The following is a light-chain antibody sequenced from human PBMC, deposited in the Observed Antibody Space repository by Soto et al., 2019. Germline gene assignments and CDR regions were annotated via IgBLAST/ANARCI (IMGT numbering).Light chain of an antibody. V-gene: IGKV1-27*01. CDR3: QQYNGAPLT. Sequence: DIQMTQSPSSLSASVGDRVTITCRASQGINNYLAWYQQKPGKVPKLLIYAASTLRSGVPSRFSGSGSGTDFTLTISSLQPEDVTTYYCQQYNGAPLTFGPGTKVDIK. J-gene: IGKJ3*01. CDR2: AAS. CDR1: QGINNY.